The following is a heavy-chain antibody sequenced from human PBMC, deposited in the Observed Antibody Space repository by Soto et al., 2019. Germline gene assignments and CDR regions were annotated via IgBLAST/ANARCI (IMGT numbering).Heavy chain of an antibody. CDR1: GGSISSYY. Sequence: SETLSLTCTVSGGSISSYYWSWIRQPPGKGLEWIGYISYSGSTNYNPSLKSRVTISVDTSKNQFSLKLSSVTAADTAVYYCARREGYGDYESWYFDLWGRGTLVTVSS. D-gene: IGHD4-17*01. CDR2: ISYSGST. CDR3: ARREGYGDYESWYFDL. J-gene: IGHJ2*01. V-gene: IGHV4-59*01.